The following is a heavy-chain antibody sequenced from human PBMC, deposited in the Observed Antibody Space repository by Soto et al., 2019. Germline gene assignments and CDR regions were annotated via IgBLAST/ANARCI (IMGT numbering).Heavy chain of an antibody. CDR3: ARAEGYSSTWGLFDP. V-gene: IGHV4-34*09. J-gene: IGHJ5*02. Sequence: LRLSCAASGFTFSSYSMNWIRQPPGKGLEWIGEINHSGSTNYNPSLKSRVTISVDTSKNQFSLKLTSVTAADTAVYYCARAEGYSSTWGLFDPWGQGTLVTVSS. CDR2: INHSGST. CDR1: GFTFSSYS. D-gene: IGHD6-13*01.